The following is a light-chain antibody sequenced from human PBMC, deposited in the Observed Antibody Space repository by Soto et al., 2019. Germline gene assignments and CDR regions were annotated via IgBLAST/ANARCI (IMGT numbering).Light chain of an antibody. J-gene: IGLJ3*02. V-gene: IGLV2-23*02. CDR3: CSYFPCKVLVL. CDR2: EVT. CDR1: SSDVGTYAL. Sequence: QSVLTQPASVSGSTGQSITISCTGTSSDVGTYALVYWFQQHPGRAPKLLIFEVTRRPSGVSNRFSGSKSGNTASLTISGLQPEYEAVSYCCSYFPCKVLVLFGGGTKLTVL.